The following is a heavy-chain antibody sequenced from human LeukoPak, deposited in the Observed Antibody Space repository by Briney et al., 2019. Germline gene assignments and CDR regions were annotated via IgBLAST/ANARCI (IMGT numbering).Heavy chain of an antibody. J-gene: IGHJ4*02. Sequence: ASVTVSCKASGYTFTSYGISWVRQAPGQGLEWMGWISAYNGNTNYAQKLQGRVTITTDTSTSTAYMELRILRSDDTAVYYCAREVTTNDYDYVWGSYRYRLDYWGQGTLVTVSS. CDR2: ISAYNGNT. CDR3: AREVTTNDYDYVWGSYRYRLDY. CDR1: GYTFTSYG. V-gene: IGHV1-18*01. D-gene: IGHD3-16*02.